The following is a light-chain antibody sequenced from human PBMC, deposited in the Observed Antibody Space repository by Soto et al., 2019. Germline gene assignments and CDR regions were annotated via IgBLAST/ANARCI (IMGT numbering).Light chain of an antibody. V-gene: IGKV3-11*01. J-gene: IGKJ2*01. CDR1: QSVSSD. CDR3: QQRTNWPPYT. Sequence: EIVLTQSPATLSLSPGERATLSCRTSQSVSSDLAWYQRKPGQAPRLLIYDAFNRATGIAARFSGRGSGTDFTLTISSLEPEDFAVYYCQQRTNWPPYTFGQGTRLEIK. CDR2: DAF.